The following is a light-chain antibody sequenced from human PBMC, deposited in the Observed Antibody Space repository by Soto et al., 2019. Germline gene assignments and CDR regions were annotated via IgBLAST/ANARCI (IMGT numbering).Light chain of an antibody. CDR1: SSDVGGQNA. V-gene: IGLV2-23*02. CDR3: CSYAGSSTVV. J-gene: IGLJ2*01. Sequence: QSVLTQPASVSGSPGQSITISCTGTSSDVGGQNAVSWYQQHPGKAPKFMTYDVSKRPSGVSSRFSGAKSGNTASLTISGLQAEDEADYYCCSYAGSSTVVFGVGTKLTVL. CDR2: DVS.